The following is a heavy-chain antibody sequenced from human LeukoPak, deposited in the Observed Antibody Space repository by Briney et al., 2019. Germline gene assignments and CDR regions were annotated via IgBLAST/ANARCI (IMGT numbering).Heavy chain of an antibody. D-gene: IGHD7-27*01. CDR2: IRHDGSNK. J-gene: IGHJ3*01. Sequence: GGSLRLSCAASVFPFSSYAMHWVRQAPGKGLEWVAFIRHDGSNKYHSNSVQGRFTISRDNSRNTLYLQLNSLRPEDTAVYYCTKVRLLGALDDAFDVWGQGTMVTVSS. V-gene: IGHV3-30*02. CDR1: VFPFSSYA. CDR3: TKVRLLGALDDAFDV.